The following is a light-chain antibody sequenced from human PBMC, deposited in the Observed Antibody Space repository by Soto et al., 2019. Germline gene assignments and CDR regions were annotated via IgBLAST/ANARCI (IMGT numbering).Light chain of an antibody. V-gene: IGKV3-20*01. CDR1: QSVSSSY. CDR2: GAS. CDR3: QQYGSSPLWT. Sequence: EIVVTQSQGTLSLSPGERATLSCRASQSVSSSYLAWYQQKPGQAPRLLIYGASSRATGIPDRFSGSGSGTDFTRSIGRLEPEDFAVYYCQQYGSSPLWTFGQGTKVDIK. J-gene: IGKJ1*01.